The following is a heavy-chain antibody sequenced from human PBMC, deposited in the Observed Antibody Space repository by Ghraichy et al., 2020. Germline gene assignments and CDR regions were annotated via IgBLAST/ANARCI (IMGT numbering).Heavy chain of an antibody. CDR1: GGSISSYY. Sequence: LSLTCTVSGGSISSYYWSWIRQPPGKGLEWIGYIYYSGSTNYNPSLKSRVTISVDTSKNQFSLKLSSVTAADTAVYYCARETKLRYFDWFDYYYYYMDVWGKGTTVTVSS. CDR3: ARETKLRYFDWFDYYYYYMDV. J-gene: IGHJ6*03. V-gene: IGHV4-59*01. D-gene: IGHD3-9*01. CDR2: IYYSGST.